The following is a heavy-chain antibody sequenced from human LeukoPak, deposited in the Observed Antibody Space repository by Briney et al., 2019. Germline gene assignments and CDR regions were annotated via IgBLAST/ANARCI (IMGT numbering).Heavy chain of an antibody. Sequence: PGGSLRLSCAASGFTFRSYWMHWVRLPPGKGLVWVSRIKSDGSSTSYADFVKGRFTISRDNAKNTLYLQMNSLSAEDTAVYYCARGDPTVTATGSGGLDIWGQGTMVTVSS. V-gene: IGHV3-74*01. CDR1: GFTFRSYW. J-gene: IGHJ3*02. CDR2: IKSDGSST. D-gene: IGHD4-17*01. CDR3: ARGDPTVTATGSGGLDI.